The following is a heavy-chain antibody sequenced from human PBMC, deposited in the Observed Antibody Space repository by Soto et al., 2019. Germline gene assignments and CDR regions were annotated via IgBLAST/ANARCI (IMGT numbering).Heavy chain of an antibody. J-gene: IGHJ4*02. V-gene: IGHV3-30-3*01. CDR1: GFTFSSYA. CDR3: ARGPATVTTYLSY. Sequence: QVQLVESGGGVVQPGRSLRLSCAASGFTFSSYAMHWVRQAPGKGLEWVAVISYDGSNKYYADSVKGRFTISRDNSKNTLYLQMNSLRAEDTAVYYCARGPATVTTYLSYWGQGTLVTVSS. D-gene: IGHD4-17*01. CDR2: ISYDGSNK.